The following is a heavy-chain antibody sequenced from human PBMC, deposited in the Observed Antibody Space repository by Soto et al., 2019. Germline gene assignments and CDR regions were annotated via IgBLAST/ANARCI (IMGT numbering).Heavy chain of an antibody. J-gene: IGHJ6*02. CDR3: ARGLEPFFVAAAGIYHYYYGMDV. CDR2: INPNSGGT. V-gene: IGHV1-2*04. D-gene: IGHD6-13*01. Sequence: ASVKVSCKASGYTFTGYYMHWVRQAPGQGLEWMGWINPNSGGTNYAQKFQGWVTMTRDTSISTAYMELSRLRSDDTAVYYCARGLEPFFVAAAGIYHYYYGMDVWGQGTTVTVSS. CDR1: GYTFTGYY.